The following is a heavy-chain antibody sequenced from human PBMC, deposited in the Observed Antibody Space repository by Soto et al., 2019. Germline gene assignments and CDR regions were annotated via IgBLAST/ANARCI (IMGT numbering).Heavy chain of an antibody. Sequence: QVQLVESGGGVVQPGRSLRLSCAASGFTFSSYAMHWVRQAPGKGLEWVAVISYDGSNKYYADSVKGRFPISRDNSKNTLYLQMNSMRAEDTAVYYCARASGIAVAGPYFDYWGQGTLVTVSS. CDR2: ISYDGSNK. J-gene: IGHJ4*02. CDR3: ARASGIAVAGPYFDY. D-gene: IGHD6-19*01. V-gene: IGHV3-30-3*01. CDR1: GFTFSSYA.